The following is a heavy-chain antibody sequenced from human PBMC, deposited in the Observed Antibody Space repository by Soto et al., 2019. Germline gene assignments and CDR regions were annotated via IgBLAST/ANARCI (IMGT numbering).Heavy chain of an antibody. CDR3: AVLSLLRFLEWSPPPEYYMDV. Sequence: GGSLRLSCAASGFTFSSYAMSWVRQAPGKGLEWASAISGSGGSTYYADSVNGRFTISRNNSKNTLYLQKNSLRAEDTAVYYCAVLSLLRFLEWSPPPEYYMDVWGKGTTVTVSS. CDR1: GFTFSSYA. CDR2: ISGSGGST. V-gene: IGHV3-23*01. D-gene: IGHD3-3*01. J-gene: IGHJ6*03.